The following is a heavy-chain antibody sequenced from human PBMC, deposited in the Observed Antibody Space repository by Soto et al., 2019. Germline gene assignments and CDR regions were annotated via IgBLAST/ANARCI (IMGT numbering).Heavy chain of an antibody. D-gene: IGHD6-19*01. J-gene: IGHJ4*02. CDR3: ARAQIPYSSGWYVPASY. Sequence: GGSLRLSCAASGFTFSSYAMHWVRQAPGKGLEWVAVISYDGSNKYYADSVKGRFTISRDNSKNTLYLQMNSLRAEDTAVYYCARAQIPYSSGWYVPASYWGQGTLVTVSS. V-gene: IGHV3-30-3*01. CDR1: GFTFSSYA. CDR2: ISYDGSNK.